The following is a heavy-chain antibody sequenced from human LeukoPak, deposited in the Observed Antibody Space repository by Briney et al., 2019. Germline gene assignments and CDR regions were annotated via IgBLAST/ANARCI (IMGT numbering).Heavy chain of an antibody. CDR2: IYPGDSDT. J-gene: IGHJ2*01. D-gene: IGHD6-6*01. V-gene: IGHV5-51*01. Sequence: GESLKISCKGSGYNFSTYWLGWVRQMPGKGLEWMGSIYPGDSDTRYSPSFQGPVTISADKSNNTAYLQWSFLRASDSGMYSCARRARTDWYFDFWGRGTLVTVSS. CDR3: ARRARTDWYFDF. CDR1: GYNFSTYW.